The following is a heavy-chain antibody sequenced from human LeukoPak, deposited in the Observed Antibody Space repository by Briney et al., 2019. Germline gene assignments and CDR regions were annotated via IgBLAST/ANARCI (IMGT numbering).Heavy chain of an antibody. J-gene: IGHJ4*02. V-gene: IGHV3-48*04. D-gene: IGHD3-10*01. CDR2: ISSSSSTI. CDR3: ARDLSGGQPLYYFDY. CDR1: GFTFSSYS. Sequence: GGSLRLSCAASGFTFSSYSMKWVRQAPGKGLEWVSYISSSSSTIYYADSVKGRFTISRDNAKNSLYLQMNSLRAEDTAVYYCARDLSGGQPLYYFDYWGQGTLVTVSS.